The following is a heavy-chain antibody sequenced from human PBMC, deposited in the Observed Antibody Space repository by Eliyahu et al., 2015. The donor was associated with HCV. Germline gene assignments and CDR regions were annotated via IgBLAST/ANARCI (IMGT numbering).Heavy chain of an antibody. CDR1: GFTFNRYW. CDR3: ARKGYQAYYGMDV. J-gene: IGHJ6*02. V-gene: IGHV3-74*01. D-gene: IGHD2-2*01. Sequence: EVQLAESGGGLVQPGGSLRLSCAXSGFTFNRYWMXWVXQAPGKGLGWXPRIDXDGRXTSYAESVKXRFTISRDNAKNTLYLQMNSLRVEDTAVYYCARKGYQAYYGMDVWGQGTTVTVSS. CDR2: IDXDGRXT.